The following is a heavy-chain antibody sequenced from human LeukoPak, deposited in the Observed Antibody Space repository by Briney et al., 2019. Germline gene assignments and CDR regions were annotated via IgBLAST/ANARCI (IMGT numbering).Heavy chain of an antibody. J-gene: IGHJ4*02. CDR1: GFTFDDYG. CDR3: AKTLWGLTLLSSDH. V-gene: IGHV3-23*01. D-gene: IGHD2-21*02. CDR2: LSDSGTST. Sequence: GGSLRLSCAASGFTFDDYGMSWVRQAPGKGLMWVSGLSDSGTSTYYADSVKGRFTIYRDNSKNVLYLQMNSLRADDTALYYCAKTLWGLTLLSSDHWGQGTLVTVSS.